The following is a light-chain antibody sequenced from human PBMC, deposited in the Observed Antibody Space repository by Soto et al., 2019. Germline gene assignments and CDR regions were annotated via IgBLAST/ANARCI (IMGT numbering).Light chain of an antibody. V-gene: IGKV1-12*01. CDR1: QGIKNW. J-gene: IGKJ5*01. Sequence: DLQMTQSPSYVSASVGARVTITCRASQGIKNWLAWYRQKPGKAPKLLIYTASNVQSGVPSRISGSGSGTDGTLTISSLQTEDSETYVGQQYDDLPITFGQGTRLEIK. CDR3: QQYDDLPIT. CDR2: TAS.